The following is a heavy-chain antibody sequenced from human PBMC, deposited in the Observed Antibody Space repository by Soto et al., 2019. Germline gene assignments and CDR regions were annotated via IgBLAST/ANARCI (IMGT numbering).Heavy chain of an antibody. J-gene: IGHJ3*02. Sequence: NPSETLSLTCTVSGGSISSYYWSWIRQPPGKGLEWIGYIYYSGSTNYNPSLKSRVTISVDTSKNQFSLKLSSVTAADTAVYYCARLRSSLYYGDKAPGDAFAIWGQGTMVTGSS. CDR3: ARLRSSLYYGDKAPGDAFAI. V-gene: IGHV4-59*08. D-gene: IGHD4-17*01. CDR2: IYYSGST. CDR1: GGSISSYY.